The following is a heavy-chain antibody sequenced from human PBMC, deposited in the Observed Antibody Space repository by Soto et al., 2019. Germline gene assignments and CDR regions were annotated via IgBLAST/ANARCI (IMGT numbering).Heavy chain of an antibody. D-gene: IGHD3-3*01. Sequence: PGGSLRLSCAASGFTFISYAMHWVRRAPGKGLEWVAVISYDGSNKYYADSVKGRFTISRDNSKNTLYLQMNSLRAEDTAVYYCARDFRFSWFDPWGQGTLVTVSS. V-gene: IGHV3-30-3*01. CDR3: ARDFRFSWFDP. CDR1: GFTFISYA. J-gene: IGHJ5*02. CDR2: ISYDGSNK.